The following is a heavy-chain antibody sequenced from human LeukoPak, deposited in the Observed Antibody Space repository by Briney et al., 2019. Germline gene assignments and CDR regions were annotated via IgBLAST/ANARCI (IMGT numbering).Heavy chain of an antibody. CDR1: GLTFSSYG. D-gene: IGHD6-19*01. V-gene: IGHV3-33*01. CDR3: ASIPYSDSSKDGMDV. Sequence: GRSLRLSCTTSGLTFSSYGMHWVRQAPGKGLEWVAVIWHDGSNIYYADSVKGRFTISRDNSKNTLYLQMNSLRAEDSAVYYCASIPYSDSSKDGMDVWGQGTTVTVSS. J-gene: IGHJ6*02. CDR2: IWHDGSNI.